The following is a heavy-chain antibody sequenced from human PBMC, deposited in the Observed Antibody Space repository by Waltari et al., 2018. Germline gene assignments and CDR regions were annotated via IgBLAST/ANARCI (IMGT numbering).Heavy chain of an antibody. CDR2: KKQDGSEK. Sequence: EVQLVESGGGLVQPGGSLRLSCAASGFTFSTHWMSWARQAPGKGLEWVANKKQDGSEKYDVDSVKGRFTISRDNAENSLYLQMNGLRSEDSAVYHCVRGAVDNWGQGTLVTVSS. D-gene: IGHD2-15*01. CDR3: VRGAVDN. J-gene: IGHJ4*02. V-gene: IGHV3-7*01. CDR1: GFTFSTHW.